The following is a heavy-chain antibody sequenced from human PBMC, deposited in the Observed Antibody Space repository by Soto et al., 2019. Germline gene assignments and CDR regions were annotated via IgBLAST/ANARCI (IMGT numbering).Heavy chain of an antibody. CDR2: ISYSGST. CDR3: ARSGSGSGWL. J-gene: IGHJ4*02. D-gene: IGHD6-19*01. CDR1: GGSVSSCRFY. Sequence: SETLSLTCTVSGGSVSSCRFYWSWIRQPPGKGLEWIGYISYSGSTNYDPSLRSRVTISVDTSKNQFSLKLTSVTAADTAVYYCARSGSGSGWLGGQGTLVNVSS. V-gene: IGHV4-61*01.